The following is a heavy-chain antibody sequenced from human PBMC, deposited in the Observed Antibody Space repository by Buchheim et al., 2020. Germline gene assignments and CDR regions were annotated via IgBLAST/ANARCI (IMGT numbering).Heavy chain of an antibody. J-gene: IGHJ6*02. V-gene: IGHV1-2*04. Sequence: QAQLVQSGAEVKKPGASVKVSCKASGYTFTGYYMHWVRQAPGQGLEWMGWINPNSGGTDYAQKFQGWVTMTRDTSISPAYMELTRLRSDDTAVYYCARDLFSSHYDILTGYGDYYYYYGMDVWGQGTT. CDR2: INPNSGGT. CDR3: ARDLFSSHYDILTGYGDYYYYYGMDV. D-gene: IGHD3-9*01. CDR1: GYTFTGYY.